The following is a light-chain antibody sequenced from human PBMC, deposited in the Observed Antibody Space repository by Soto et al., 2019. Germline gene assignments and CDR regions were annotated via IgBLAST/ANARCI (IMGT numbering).Light chain of an antibody. CDR3: QHYNSYSEDT. J-gene: IGKJ4*01. Sequence: DIQMTQSPSTLSASVGDTVTITCRASQRISSWLAWYQQKPGKAPKLLIYKESTLESGVPSRFSGSGARTDYTLTLSRLQPDDCATYFRQHYNSYSEDTVGGGTKVEIK. V-gene: IGKV1-5*03. CDR1: QRISSW. CDR2: KES.